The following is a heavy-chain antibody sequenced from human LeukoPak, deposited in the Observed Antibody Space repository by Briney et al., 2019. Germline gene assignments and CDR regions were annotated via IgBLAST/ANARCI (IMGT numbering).Heavy chain of an antibody. J-gene: IGHJ6*04. CDR3: ARALMPLASLSLYAMDV. Sequence: PSETLSLTCSVSGGSISSSSYYWGWIRQPPGKGLEWIGSIYYTGNIYDNPSLKSRVTISVDTSKNHFSLKMNSVTAADTAVYYCARALMPLASLSLYAMDVWGKGTTVTVSS. V-gene: IGHV4-39*07. D-gene: IGHD2-2*01. CDR2: IYYTGNI. CDR1: GGSISSSSYY.